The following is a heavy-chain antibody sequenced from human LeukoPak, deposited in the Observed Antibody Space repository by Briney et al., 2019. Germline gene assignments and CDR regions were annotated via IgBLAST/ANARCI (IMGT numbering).Heavy chain of an antibody. J-gene: IGHJ4*02. CDR2: ISAYNGNT. CDR3: AREADGDYFDY. Sequence: GASVKVSCKASGYTFTSYGISWVRQAPGQGLEWMGWISAYNGNTNYAQKLQGRVTMTRDMSTSTVYMELSSLRSEDTAVYYCAREADGDYFDYWGQGTLVTVSS. D-gene: IGHD4-17*01. CDR1: GYTFTSYG. V-gene: IGHV1-18*01.